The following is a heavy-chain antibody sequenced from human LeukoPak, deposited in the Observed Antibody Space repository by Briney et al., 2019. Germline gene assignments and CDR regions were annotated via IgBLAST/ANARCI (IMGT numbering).Heavy chain of an antibody. CDR2: ITGSISTI. CDR3: ARSPISTAMATYNWFDP. Sequence: GGSLRLSCAASGFTFSSYSMNWVRQAPGKGLEWVSYITGSISTIYYTDSVKGRFTISRDNAKNSVYLQMNSLRLEDTAVYYCARSPISTAMATYNWFDPWGQGTLVTVSS. J-gene: IGHJ5*02. CDR1: GFTFSSYS. V-gene: IGHV3-48*01. D-gene: IGHD5-18*01.